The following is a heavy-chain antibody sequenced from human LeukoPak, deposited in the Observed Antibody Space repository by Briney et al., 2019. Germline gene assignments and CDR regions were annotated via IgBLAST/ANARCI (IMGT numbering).Heavy chain of an antibody. J-gene: IGHJ4*02. Sequence: GGSLRLSCAASGFNFNAAWMSWVRQAPGKGLEWVSAISGSGGSTYYADSVKGRFTISRDNSKNTLYLQMNSLRAEDTAVYYCAKDLIPLRFLEWLLYVDYWGRGTLVTVSS. CDR1: GFNFNAAW. V-gene: IGHV3-23*01. D-gene: IGHD3-3*01. CDR3: AKDLIPLRFLEWLLYVDY. CDR2: ISGSGGST.